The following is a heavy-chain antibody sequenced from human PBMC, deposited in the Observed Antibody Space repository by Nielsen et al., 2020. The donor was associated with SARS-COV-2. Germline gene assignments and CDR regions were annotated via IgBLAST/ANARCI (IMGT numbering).Heavy chain of an antibody. V-gene: IGHV3-30-3*01. D-gene: IGHD7-27*01. J-gene: IGHJ4*02. Sequence: GESLKISCAASGFTVSDDYMSWVRQAPGKGLEWVAVISDDGSEKYYADSVKGRFTISRDNSKNTLYLQMNSLRGEDTAVYYCARGNGWGSYFDYWGQGTLVTVSS. CDR3: ARGNGWGSYFDY. CDR1: GFTVSDDY. CDR2: ISDDGSEK.